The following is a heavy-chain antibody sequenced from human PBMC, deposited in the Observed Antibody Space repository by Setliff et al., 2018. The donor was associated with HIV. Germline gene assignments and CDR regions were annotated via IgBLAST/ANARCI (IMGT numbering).Heavy chain of an antibody. CDR3: ARHGLRFLACFDY. V-gene: IGHV4-39*01. CDR2: IFYSGTT. Sequence: KSSETLSLTCTVSGDSPSSSNNYWGWIRQPPGKGLDWIGSIFYSGTTYYNPTLESRVTISVDTSKNQFSLKLSSATATDTAVYDCARHGLRFLACFDYWGQGALVTVSS. J-gene: IGHJ4*02. D-gene: IGHD3-3*01. CDR1: GDSPSSSNNY.